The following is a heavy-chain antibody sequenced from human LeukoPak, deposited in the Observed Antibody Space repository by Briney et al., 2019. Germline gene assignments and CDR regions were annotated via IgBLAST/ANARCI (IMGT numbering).Heavy chain of an antibody. V-gene: IGHV4-34*01. D-gene: IGHD3-10*01. CDR1: GVSFSGYY. Sequence: SETLSLTCAVYGVSFSGYYWGWIRQPPGKGLEWIGEINHSGSTNYNPSLKSRVTISVDTSKNQFSLKLSSVTAADTAVYYCARDKLLWFGEFSTPYFDYWGQGTLVTVSS. CDR2: INHSGST. J-gene: IGHJ4*02. CDR3: ARDKLLWFGEFSTPYFDY.